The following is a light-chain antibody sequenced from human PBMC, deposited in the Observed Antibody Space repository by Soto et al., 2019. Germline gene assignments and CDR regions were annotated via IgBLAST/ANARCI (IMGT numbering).Light chain of an antibody. V-gene: IGLV4-69*01. Sequence: QPVLTQSPSASASLGASVKLTCTLSSGHSSYAIACHQQQPEKGPGYLMNLNGDGSHYKGGGIPDRFSGSSSGAERYLTISSLQSEDEADYYCHTWGTSIQVFGTGTKVTVL. J-gene: IGLJ1*01. CDR1: SGHSSYA. CDR3: HTWGTSIQV. CDR2: LNGDGSH.